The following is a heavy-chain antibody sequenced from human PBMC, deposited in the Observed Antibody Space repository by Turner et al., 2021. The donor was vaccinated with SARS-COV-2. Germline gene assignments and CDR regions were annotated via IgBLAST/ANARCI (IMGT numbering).Heavy chain of an antibody. CDR3: ARPLGGNYYRGLEY. V-gene: IGHV3-30-3*01. Sequence: QVQLVESGGGVVQPGRSLRLSCVASAFTFSSYAIHWVRQAPGKGLEWVAVISYDGTNKYYADSVRGRFTFSRDDSKNTLYLQMNSLRTEDTAVYYCARPLGGNYYRGLEYWGQGTLVTVSS. D-gene: IGHD1-26*01. J-gene: IGHJ4*02. CDR1: AFTFSSYA. CDR2: ISYDGTNK.